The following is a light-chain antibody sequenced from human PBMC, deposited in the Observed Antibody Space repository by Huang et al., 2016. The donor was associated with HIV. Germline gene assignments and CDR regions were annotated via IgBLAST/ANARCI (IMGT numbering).Light chain of an antibody. CDR1: QSISNY. CDR2: GAS. CDR3: QQSYNTPPT. V-gene: IGKV1-39*01. J-gene: IGKJ1*01. Sequence: DIQITQSLASLSASVGDRVTITCRATQSISNYVNWYQQKPWKAPTLLIYGASTVQSGVPSRFSSSGSGTDFTLTISSLQPEDFTTYYCQQSYNTPPTFGQGTKVEI.